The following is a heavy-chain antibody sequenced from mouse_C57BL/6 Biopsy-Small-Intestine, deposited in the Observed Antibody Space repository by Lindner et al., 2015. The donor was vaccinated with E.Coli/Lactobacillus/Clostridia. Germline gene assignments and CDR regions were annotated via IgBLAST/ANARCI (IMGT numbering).Heavy chain of an antibody. CDR1: GYTFTSYT. V-gene: IGHV1S26*01. Sequence: VQLQESGAELVKPGASVKMSCKASGYTFTSYTMHWVKQRPGQGLEWIGYINLSSGYTKYIQKFNDKATLTADKSSSTAYMRLSSLTSEDSAVYYCARGGNYYGSPFDYWGQGTTLTVSS. CDR3: ARGGNYYGSPFDY. CDR2: INLSSGYT. D-gene: IGHD1-1*01. J-gene: IGHJ2*01.